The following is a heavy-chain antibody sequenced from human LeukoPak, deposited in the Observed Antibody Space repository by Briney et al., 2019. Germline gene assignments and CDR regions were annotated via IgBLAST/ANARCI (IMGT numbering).Heavy chain of an antibody. V-gene: IGHV3-23*01. CDR2: ISGRDNNV. D-gene: IGHD2-15*01. J-gene: IGHJ4*02. Sequence: GGSLRLSCAASGFTFGSYAMSWVRQAPGKGLEWVSGISGRDNNVYYADSVKGRFTISRDNSKDTLYLHMNSLRAEDTAVYYCAKQLGYCSDGSCYFPYWGQGTLVTVSS. CDR1: GFTFGSYA. CDR3: AKQLGYCSDGSCYFPY.